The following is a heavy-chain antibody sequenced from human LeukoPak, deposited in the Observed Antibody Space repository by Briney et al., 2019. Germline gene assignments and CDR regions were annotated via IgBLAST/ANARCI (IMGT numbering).Heavy chain of an antibody. D-gene: IGHD6-6*01. CDR2: INHSGST. CDR1: GGSFSGYY. Sequence: SETLSLTCAVYGGSFSGYYWSWIRQPPGKGLEWIGEINHSGSTNYNPSLKSRVTISVDTSKNQFSLKLSSVTAADTAVYYCARVFRSKPSGYEGWAARHYYYYMDVWGKGTTVTVSS. J-gene: IGHJ6*03. CDR3: ARVFRSKPSGYEGWAARHYYYYMDV. V-gene: IGHV4-34*01.